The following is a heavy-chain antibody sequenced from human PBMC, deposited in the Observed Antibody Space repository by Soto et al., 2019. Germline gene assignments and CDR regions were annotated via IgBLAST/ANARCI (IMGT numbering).Heavy chain of an antibody. CDR3: ATGTGGRSED. CDR1: GFTFSGYY. V-gene: IGHV3-11*01. Sequence: QVQLVESGGGLVKPGGALRLSCEASGFTFSGYYMTWIRQAPGKGLEWISYFSSSGYTIRYADSVEGRFTVSRDDAKNTLYLQMNSLRAEDTAVYYCATGTGGRSEDWGQGTLVTVSS. J-gene: IGHJ4*02. CDR2: FSSSGYTI. D-gene: IGHD3-3*01.